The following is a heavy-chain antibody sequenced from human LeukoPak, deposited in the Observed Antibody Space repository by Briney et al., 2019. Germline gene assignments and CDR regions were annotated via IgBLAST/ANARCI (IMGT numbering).Heavy chain of an antibody. D-gene: IGHD4-11*01. J-gene: IGHJ4*02. V-gene: IGHV5-51*01. CDR1: GYSFTSYW. Sequence: GESLKISCKGSGYSFTSYWIGWVRQMPGKGLEWMGIIYAGDPDTRYSPSFQGQVTISADKSISTAYLQWSSLKASDTAMHYCARRRSHDYSNYAQYYFDYWGQGTLVTVSS. CDR3: ARRRSHDYSNYAQYYFDY. CDR2: IYAGDPDT.